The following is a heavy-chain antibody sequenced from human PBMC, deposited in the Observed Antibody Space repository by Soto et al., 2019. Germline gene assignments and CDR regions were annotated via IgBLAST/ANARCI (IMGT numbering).Heavy chain of an antibody. D-gene: IGHD6-13*01. Sequence: GGSLRLSCAASGFTFSSYGMHWVRQAPGKGLEWVAVISYDGSNKYYADSVKGRFTISRDNSKNTLYLQMNSLRAEDTAVYYCAKEGYSSYFDYWGQGTLVTVSS. V-gene: IGHV3-30*18. CDR3: AKEGYSSYFDY. CDR1: GFTFSSYG. J-gene: IGHJ4*02. CDR2: ISYDGSNK.